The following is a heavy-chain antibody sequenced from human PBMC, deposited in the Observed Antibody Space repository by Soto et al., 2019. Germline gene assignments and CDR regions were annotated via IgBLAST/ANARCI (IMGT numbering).Heavy chain of an antibody. J-gene: IGHJ4*02. CDR1: GFTFSSYA. D-gene: IGHD3-10*01. V-gene: IGHV3-23*01. Sequence: EVQLLESGGGLVQPGGSLRLSCAASGFTFSSYAMNWVRQAPGKGLEWVSVISGSGGSTYYADSVKGRFTISRDNSKNTLYLQMNSLRADDTAVYYCAKRGSGSYYTYWGQGTLVTVSS. CDR2: ISGSGGST. CDR3: AKRGSGSYYTY.